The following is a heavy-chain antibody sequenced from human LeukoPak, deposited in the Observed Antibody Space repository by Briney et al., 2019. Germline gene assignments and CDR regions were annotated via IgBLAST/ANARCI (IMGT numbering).Heavy chain of an antibody. V-gene: IGHV1-46*01. CDR3: ARDRRTVAGTGSGYYFDC. D-gene: IGHD6-19*01. Sequence: ASVKVSCKASGYTFTSYYMHWVRQAPGQGLEWMGIINPSGGSTSYAQKFQGRVTMTRDTSTSTVYMELSSLRSEDTAVYYCARDRRTVAGTGSGYYFDCWGQGTLVTVSS. CDR1: GYTFTSYY. J-gene: IGHJ4*02. CDR2: INPSGGST.